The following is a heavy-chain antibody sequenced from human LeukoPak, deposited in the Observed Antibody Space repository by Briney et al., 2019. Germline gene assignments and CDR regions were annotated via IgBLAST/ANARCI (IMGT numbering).Heavy chain of an antibody. CDR1: GFTFSNYN. D-gene: IGHD3-3*01. V-gene: IGHV3-23*01. J-gene: IGHJ4*02. Sequence: GGSLRLSCAASGFTFSNYNMNWVRQAPGKGLEWVSAISGSGGSTYYADSVKGRFTISRDNSKNTLYLQMNSLRAEDTAVYYCAKVTYYDFWSGYPDYWGQGTLVTVSS. CDR2: ISGSGGST. CDR3: AKVTYYDFWSGYPDY.